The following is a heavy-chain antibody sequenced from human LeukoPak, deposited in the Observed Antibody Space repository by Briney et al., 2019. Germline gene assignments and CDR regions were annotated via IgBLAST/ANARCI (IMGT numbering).Heavy chain of an antibody. CDR3: ARQATVYGDYLDAFDI. CDR1: GGSFSGYY. CDR2: INHSGST. J-gene: IGHJ3*02. V-gene: IGHV4-34*01. D-gene: IGHD4-17*01. Sequence: PSETLSLTCAVYGGSFSGYYWSWIRQPPGKGLEWIGQINHSGSTNYNPSLKSRVTISVDTSKNQFSLKLSSVTAADTAVYYCARQATVYGDYLDAFDIWGQGTMVTVSS.